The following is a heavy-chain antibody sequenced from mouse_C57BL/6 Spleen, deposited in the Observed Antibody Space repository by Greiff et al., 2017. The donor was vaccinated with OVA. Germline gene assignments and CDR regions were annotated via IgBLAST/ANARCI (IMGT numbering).Heavy chain of an antibody. D-gene: IGHD1-1*01. CDR2: IYPGSGST. CDR3: ARSPPYYGSSYGY. V-gene: IGHV1-55*01. CDR1: GYTSTSHW. Sequence: QLQQPGAEFVKPGASVKMPCKAPGYTSTSHWITWVKQRPGQGLEWIGDIYPGSGSTNYNEKFKSKATLTVDTSSSTAYMQLSSLTSEDSAVYYCARSPPYYGSSYGYWGQGTTLTVSS. J-gene: IGHJ2*01.